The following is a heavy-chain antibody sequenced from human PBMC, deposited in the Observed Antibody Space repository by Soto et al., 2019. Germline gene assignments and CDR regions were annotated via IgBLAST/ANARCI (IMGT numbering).Heavy chain of an antibody. J-gene: IGHJ4*02. D-gene: IGHD4-17*01. CDR3: VRNGDWTLED. CDR2: MYYSGST. CDR1: GASISSSY. V-gene: IGHV4-59*08. Sequence: PSETLSLTCSVSGASISSSYWSWIRQPPGKGLEWIGYMYYSGSTNYNPSLKSRVTISVDTSKNQFSLKLSSVTAADTAVYYCVRNGDWTLEDWGQGTLVTVSS.